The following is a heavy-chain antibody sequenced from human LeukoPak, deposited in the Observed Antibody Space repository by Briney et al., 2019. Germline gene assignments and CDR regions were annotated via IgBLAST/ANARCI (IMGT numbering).Heavy chain of an antibody. Sequence: PGGSLRLSCAASGFTFSSYGMHWVRQAPGKGLEWVAVIWYDGSNKYYADSVKGRFTISRDNSKNTLYLQMNSLRAEDTAVYYCARDADYCSSTSCLYGMDVWGQGTTVTVSS. D-gene: IGHD2-2*01. V-gene: IGHV3-33*01. CDR3: ARDADYCSSTSCLYGMDV. CDR2: IWYDGSNK. CDR1: GFTFSSYG. J-gene: IGHJ6*02.